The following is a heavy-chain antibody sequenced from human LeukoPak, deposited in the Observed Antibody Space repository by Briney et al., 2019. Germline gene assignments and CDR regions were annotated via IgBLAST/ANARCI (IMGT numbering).Heavy chain of an antibody. Sequence: PGRSLRLSCAASGFTFSDYGMHWVRQAPGKGLEWVSAISGSGGSTYYADSVKGRFTISRDNSKNTLYLQMNSLRAEDTAVYSCAKDNSHYYYYYVDVWGKGTTVTVSS. CDR3: AKDNSHYYYYYVDV. CDR1: GFTFSDYG. J-gene: IGHJ6*03. CDR2: ISGSGGST. D-gene: IGHD5-18*01. V-gene: IGHV3-23*01.